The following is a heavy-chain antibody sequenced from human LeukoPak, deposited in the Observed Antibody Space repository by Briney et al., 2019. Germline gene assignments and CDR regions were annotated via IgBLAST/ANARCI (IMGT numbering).Heavy chain of an antibody. CDR1: DFSFITYA. J-gene: IGHJ4*02. V-gene: IGHV3-23*01. CDR3: ARDRLRYFDWFDY. Sequence: GGSLRLSCAASDFSFITYAMSWVRQAPGKGLEWVSTISGGDATYYADSVKGRFTISRDNSKNTLYLQMNSLRAEDTAVYYCARDRLRYFDWFDYWGQGTLVTVSS. D-gene: IGHD3-9*01. CDR2: ISGGDAT.